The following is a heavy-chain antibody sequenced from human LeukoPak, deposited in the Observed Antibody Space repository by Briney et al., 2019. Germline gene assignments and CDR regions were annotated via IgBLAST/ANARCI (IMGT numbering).Heavy chain of an antibody. CDR1: GYSFTSYW. Sequence: GESLKISCNGSGYSFTSYWVGWVRQMAGKGLEGMGIIYPGDSATRYSPSFPGQVTISADTSISTAYLQWSSLKASDTATYYCARRTGPTAFDIWGQGTMVTVSS. CDR3: ARRTGPTAFDI. D-gene: IGHD1-1*01. CDR2: IYPGDSAT. J-gene: IGHJ3*02. V-gene: IGHV5-51*03.